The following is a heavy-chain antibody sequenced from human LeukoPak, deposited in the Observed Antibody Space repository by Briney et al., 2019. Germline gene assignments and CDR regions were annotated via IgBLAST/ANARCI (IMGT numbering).Heavy chain of an antibody. CDR1: GYTFTDYY. CDR3: AKNGDYGYAMDV. CDR2: FNPYSGAS. D-gene: IGHD4-17*01. Sequence: ASVKVSCKASGYTFTDYYMHWVRQAPGQGLEWVGSFNPYSGASKYAQKLQGRVTMTGDTSISTAYLQQGRVIGDDTAVYYCAKNGDYGYAMDVWGQGTTVTVSS. J-gene: IGHJ6*02. V-gene: IGHV1-2*02.